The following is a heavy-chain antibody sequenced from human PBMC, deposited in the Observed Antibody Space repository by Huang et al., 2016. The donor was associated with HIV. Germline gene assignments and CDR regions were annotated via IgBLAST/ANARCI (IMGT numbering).Heavy chain of an antibody. CDR1: GGTFSSYA. CDR2: IIPIFGTT. D-gene: IGHD1-1*01. CDR3: ARASGRIQLPGGYFDL. J-gene: IGHJ2*01. V-gene: IGHV1-69*01. Sequence: QVQLVQSAAEVKKPGSSVKVSCEASGGTFSSYAISWVGQAPGQGLEWMGGIIPIFGTTNSTQKFQGRVTITADESSSTAYMELRSLRSEDTAVYYCARASGRIQLPGGYFDLWGRGTLVTVSS.